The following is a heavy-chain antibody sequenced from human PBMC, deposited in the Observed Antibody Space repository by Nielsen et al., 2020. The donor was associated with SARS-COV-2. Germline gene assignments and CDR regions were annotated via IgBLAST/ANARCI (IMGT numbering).Heavy chain of an antibody. CDR3: VGSGSYYNVGYFQH. J-gene: IGHJ1*01. V-gene: IGHV3-7*01. CDR1: GFTFSSYW. Sequence: GGSLRLSCAASGFTFSSYWMSWVRQAPGKGLEWVANIKQDGSEKYYVDSVKGRFTTSRDNAKNSLYLQMNSLRAEDTAVYYCVGSGSYYNVGYFQHWGQGTLVTVSS. D-gene: IGHD3-10*01. CDR2: IKQDGSEK.